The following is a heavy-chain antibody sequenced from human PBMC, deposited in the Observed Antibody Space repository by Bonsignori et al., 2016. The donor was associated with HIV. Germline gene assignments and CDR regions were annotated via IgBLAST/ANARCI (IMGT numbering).Heavy chain of an antibody. CDR2: ISSSGSTI. Sequence: WIRQPPGKGLEWVSYISSSGSTIYYADSVKGRFTISRDNAKNSLYLQMNSLRAEDTAVYYCARDLFRRIGSSSYYWGQGTLVTVSS. J-gene: IGHJ4*02. CDR3: ARDLFRRIGSSSYY. D-gene: IGHD6-13*01. V-gene: IGHV3-11*01.